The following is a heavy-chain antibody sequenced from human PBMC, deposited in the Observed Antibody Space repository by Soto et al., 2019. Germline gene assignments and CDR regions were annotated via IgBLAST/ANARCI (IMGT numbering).Heavy chain of an antibody. V-gene: IGHV4-30-4*01. Sequence: PSETLSLTCTVSGDSINTGDYYWSWLRQPPRKGPEWIGYIYYTGSTYYNPSLKSQFTISIDTSKTQFSLKVNSVTAADTAVYYCARIPLLQGGWFDPWGQGTLVTAPQ. J-gene: IGHJ5*02. D-gene: IGHD1-26*01. CDR1: GDSINTGDYY. CDR2: IYYTGST. CDR3: ARIPLLQGGWFDP.